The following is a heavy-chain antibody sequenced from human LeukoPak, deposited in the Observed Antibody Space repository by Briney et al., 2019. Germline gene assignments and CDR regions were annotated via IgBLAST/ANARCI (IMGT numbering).Heavy chain of an antibody. CDR1: GFTFSSYE. Sequence: PGGSLRLSCEASGFTFSSYEMNWVRQAPGKGLEWVSYISDSGSPIYYADSVKGRFTISRDNAKNSLYLQMNSLRAEDTAVYYCARGGYYGSGNDFRFDPWGQGTLVTVSS. CDR3: ARGGYYGSGNDFRFDP. V-gene: IGHV3-48*03. D-gene: IGHD3-10*01. CDR2: ISDSGSPI. J-gene: IGHJ5*02.